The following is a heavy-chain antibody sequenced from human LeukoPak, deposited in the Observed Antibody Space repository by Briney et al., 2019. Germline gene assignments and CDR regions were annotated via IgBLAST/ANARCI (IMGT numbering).Heavy chain of an antibody. J-gene: IGHJ4*02. D-gene: IGHD3-9*01. CDR1: GGSFSGYY. V-gene: IGHV4-34*01. Sequence: SETLSLTCAVYGGSFSGYYWSWIRQPPGKGLEWIGEINHSGSTNYNPSLKSRVTISVDTSKNQFSLKLSSVTAADTAVYYCARQERYYDILTGYSTLDYWGQGTLVTVSS. CDR3: ARQERYYDILTGYSTLDY. CDR2: INHSGST.